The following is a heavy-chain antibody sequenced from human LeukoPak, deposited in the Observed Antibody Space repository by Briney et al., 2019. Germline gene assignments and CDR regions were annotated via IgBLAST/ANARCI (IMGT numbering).Heavy chain of an antibody. CDR2: INPNNGAT. V-gene: IGHV1-2*06. CDR1: RYTFTGYY. D-gene: IGHD3-16*01. J-gene: IGHJ4*02. CDR3: ARVGESPDY. Sequence: GASVKVSCKASRYTFTGYYMHWVRQAPGQGLEWMGRINPNNGATNYAQKLQGRVTITGDTSISTAYMELSSLRSDDTAVYYCARVGESPDYWGQGTLVTVSS.